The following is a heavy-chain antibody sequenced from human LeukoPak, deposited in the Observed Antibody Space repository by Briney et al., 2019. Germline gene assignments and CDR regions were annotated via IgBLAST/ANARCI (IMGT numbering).Heavy chain of an antibody. J-gene: IGHJ6*03. V-gene: IGHV1-18*01. CDR3: ARGLSATSYYYYYMDV. CDR1: GYTFTSYG. D-gene: IGHD1-14*01. CDR2: ISAYNGNT. Sequence: ASVKVSCKASGYTFTSYGISWVRQAPGQGLEWMGWISAYNGNTNYAQKLQGRVTMTTDTSTSTAYMELRSLRSDDTAVYYCARGLSATSYYYYYMDVWGKGTTATVSS.